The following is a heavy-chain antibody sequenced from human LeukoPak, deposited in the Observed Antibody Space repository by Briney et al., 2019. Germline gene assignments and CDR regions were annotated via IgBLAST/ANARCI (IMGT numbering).Heavy chain of an antibody. V-gene: IGHV3-23*01. Sequence: GGSLRLSCAASGFTFSSYAMGWGRQAPGKGLEWVSAISGSGGSTYYADSVKGRFTISRDNSKNTLYLQMNSLRAEDTAVYYCAKDSQSAAAGTVFDYWGQGTLVTVSS. D-gene: IGHD6-13*01. CDR1: GFTFSSYA. CDR3: AKDSQSAAAGTVFDY. J-gene: IGHJ4*02. CDR2: ISGSGGST.